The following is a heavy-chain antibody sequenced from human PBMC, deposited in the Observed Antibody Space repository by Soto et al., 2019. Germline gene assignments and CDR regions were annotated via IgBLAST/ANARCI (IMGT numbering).Heavy chain of an antibody. Sequence: GGSLRLSCAASGFTVSSNYMSWVRQAPGKGLEWVSVIYSGGSTYYGDSVKGRFTISRHNSKNTLYLQMNSLRAEDTAVYYCARTAGHILFAFDIWGQGTMVTVSS. D-gene: IGHD2-21*01. CDR3: ARTAGHILFAFDI. CDR2: IYSGGST. V-gene: IGHV3-53*04. J-gene: IGHJ3*02. CDR1: GFTVSSNY.